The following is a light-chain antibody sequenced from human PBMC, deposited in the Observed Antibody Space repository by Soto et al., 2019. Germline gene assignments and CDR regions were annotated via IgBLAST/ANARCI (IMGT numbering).Light chain of an antibody. V-gene: IGKV3-20*01. J-gene: IGKJ3*01. CDR1: QSVRSSY. CDR2: GAS. CDR3: HQYGSSPFT. Sequence: EIVLTQSPGTLSLSPGERATLSCRASQSVRSSYLAWFQQKPGQAPRLLIYGASSRATGIPDRFSGSGSGADFTLTISRLEPEDFAVYYCHQYGSSPFTFGPGTKVDIK.